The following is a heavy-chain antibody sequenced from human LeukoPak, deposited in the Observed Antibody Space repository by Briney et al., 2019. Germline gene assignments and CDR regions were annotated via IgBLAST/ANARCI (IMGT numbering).Heavy chain of an antibody. CDR2: IIPIFGTA. CDR1: GGTFSSYA. CDR3: ARESTAGSSWLYY. Sequence: ASVKVSCKASGGTFSSYAISWGRQAPGQGLEWMGGIIPIFGTANYAQKFQSRVTITADKSTSTAYMELSSLRSEDAAVYYCARESTAGSSWLYYWGQGTLVTVSS. D-gene: IGHD6-13*01. V-gene: IGHV1-69*06. J-gene: IGHJ4*02.